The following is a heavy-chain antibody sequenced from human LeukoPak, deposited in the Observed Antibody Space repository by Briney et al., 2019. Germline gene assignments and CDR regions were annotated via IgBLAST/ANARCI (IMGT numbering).Heavy chain of an antibody. V-gene: IGHV3-7*01. CDR2: IKQDGSEK. Sequence: PGGSLRLSCAASGFTFSSYWMSWVRQAPGKGLEWVANIKQDGSEKYYVDSVKGRFTISRDNAKNSLYLQMNSLRAEDTAVYYCAKDLLGYCSSTSCHTHDYWGQGTLVTVSS. D-gene: IGHD2-2*02. CDR1: GFTFSSYW. CDR3: AKDLLGYCSSTSCHTHDY. J-gene: IGHJ4*02.